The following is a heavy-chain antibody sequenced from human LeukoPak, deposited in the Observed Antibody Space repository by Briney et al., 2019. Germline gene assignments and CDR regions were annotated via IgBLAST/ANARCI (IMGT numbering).Heavy chain of an antibody. CDR2: ISHDASNK. V-gene: IGHV3-30*04. CDR3: ARDGAWTYCRGGSCFGMDV. D-gene: IGHD2-15*01. CDR1: GFTFSSYA. J-gene: IGHJ6*02. Sequence: GGSLRLSCAASGFTFSSYAMHWVRQAPGKGLEWVAVISHDASNKYYSDSVKGRFTISRDNSKNTLYLQMNSLRPEDTAVYYCARDGAWTYCRGGSCFGMDVWGQGTTVTVPS.